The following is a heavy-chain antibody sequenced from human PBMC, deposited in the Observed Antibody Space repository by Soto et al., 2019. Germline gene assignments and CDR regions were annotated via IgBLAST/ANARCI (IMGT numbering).Heavy chain of an antibody. J-gene: IGHJ4*02. D-gene: IGHD6-13*01. Sequence: GGSLRLSCAASGFTFSDYYMTWIRQAPGKGLECVSYISSSVNNIYYADSVKGRFTISRDNAKNSLYLHMNSLRAEDTAVYYCASGTGFSSSWTGVFDHWGQGTLVTVSS. CDR3: ASGTGFSSSWTGVFDH. CDR1: GFTFSDYY. V-gene: IGHV3-11*01. CDR2: ISSSVNNI.